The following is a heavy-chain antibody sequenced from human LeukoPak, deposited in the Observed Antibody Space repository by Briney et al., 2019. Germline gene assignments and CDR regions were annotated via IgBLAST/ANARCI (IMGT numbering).Heavy chain of an antibody. CDR1: GGSISSGDYY. V-gene: IGHV4-30-4*01. CDR3: ARPYYYDSRIDP. D-gene: IGHD3-22*01. Sequence: SETLSLTCTVSGGSISSGDYYWSWIRQPPGKGLEWIAYMYYSGSTYYNPSLKSRVTMSADTSKNQLSLKLSSVTAADTAVYYCARPYYYDSRIDPWGQGILVTDSS. J-gene: IGHJ5*02. CDR2: MYYSGST.